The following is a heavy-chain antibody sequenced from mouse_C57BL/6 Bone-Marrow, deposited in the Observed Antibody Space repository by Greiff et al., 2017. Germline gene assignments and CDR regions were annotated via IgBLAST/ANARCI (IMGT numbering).Heavy chain of an antibody. CDR3: ARPSYDGCPWYFDV. D-gene: IGHD2-3*01. Sequence: QVQLQQPGAELVMPGASVKLSCKASGYTFTSYWMHWVKQRPGQGLEWIGEIDPSDSYTNYKQKFKGKSTLTVDKSSRTACMQLSSLTSEYSAVYDCARPSYDGCPWYFDVWGTGTTVTVSS. CDR2: IDPSDSYT. CDR1: GYTFTSYW. V-gene: IGHV1-69*01. J-gene: IGHJ1*03.